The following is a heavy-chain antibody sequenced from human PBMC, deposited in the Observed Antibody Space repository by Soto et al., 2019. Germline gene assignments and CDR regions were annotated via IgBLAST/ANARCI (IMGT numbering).Heavy chain of an antibody. D-gene: IGHD6-19*01. J-gene: IGHJ4*02. Sequence: ASVKVSCKASGGTFSSYAISWVRQAPGQGLEWMGGIIPIFGTANYAQKFQGRVTITADESTSTAYMELSSLRSEDTAVYYCARDHLLPSPYSSGWADYWGQGTLVTVSS. V-gene: IGHV1-69*13. CDR1: GGTFSSYA. CDR3: ARDHLLPSPYSSGWADY. CDR2: IIPIFGTA.